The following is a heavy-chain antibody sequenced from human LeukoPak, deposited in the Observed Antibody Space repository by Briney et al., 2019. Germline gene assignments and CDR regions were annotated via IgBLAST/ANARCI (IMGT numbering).Heavy chain of an antibody. V-gene: IGHV4-59*01. CDR2: IYYNGNT. Sequence: SETLSLTCSVSDGSINSYYWNWIRRPPGKGLEWIGYIYYNGNTNYSPSLKSRVTMSVDTSKNLFSLKVSSVTAADTAVYYCARGRSNYCGMDVWGQGTTVTVSS. J-gene: IGHJ6*02. CDR1: DGSINSYY. D-gene: IGHD1-26*01. CDR3: ARGRSNYCGMDV.